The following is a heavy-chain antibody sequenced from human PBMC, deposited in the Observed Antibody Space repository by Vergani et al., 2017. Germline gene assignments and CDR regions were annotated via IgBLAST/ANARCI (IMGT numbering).Heavy chain of an antibody. J-gene: IGHJ4*02. CDR2: INPSGGST. Sequence: QVQLVQSGAEVKKPGASVKVSCKASGYTFTSYYMHWVRQAPGQGLEWRGIINPSGGSTSYAQKFQGRVTMTRDTSTSTVYLELSSLRSEDTAVYYCASADYSGNLPVDYWGQGTLVTVSS. CDR1: GYTFTSYY. CDR3: ASADYSGNLPVDY. V-gene: IGHV1-46*01. D-gene: IGHD4-23*01.